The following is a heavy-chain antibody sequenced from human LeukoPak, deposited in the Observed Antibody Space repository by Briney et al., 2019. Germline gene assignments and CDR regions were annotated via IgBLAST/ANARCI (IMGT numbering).Heavy chain of an antibody. J-gene: IGHJ4*02. D-gene: IGHD2-15*01. CDR3: ARHSRGSPTDD. Sequence: GGSLRLSCAASGFTFNSYWMSWVRQAPEKGPEWLANIRQDGSDKQYVDSVKGRFTISRDNAKNSLYLQMNSLSAEDTAVYYCARHSRGSPTDDWGQGTLVTVSS. CDR2: IRQDGSDK. CDR1: GFTFNSYW. V-gene: IGHV3-7*01.